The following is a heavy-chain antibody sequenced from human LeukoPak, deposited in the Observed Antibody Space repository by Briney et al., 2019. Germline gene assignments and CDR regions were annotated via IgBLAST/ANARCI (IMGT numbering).Heavy chain of an antibody. Sequence: SETLSLTCTVSGASISRLYWSRIRQPPGRGLEWIGFISNSGSPTYNPPLNSRVTISLDTSKNQFSLKVNYVTAADTAVHYCASESRQLGNWGQGTLVTVSS. CDR1: GASISRLY. CDR2: ISNSGSP. V-gene: IGHV4-59*01. D-gene: IGHD1-1*01. J-gene: IGHJ4*02. CDR3: ASESRQLGN.